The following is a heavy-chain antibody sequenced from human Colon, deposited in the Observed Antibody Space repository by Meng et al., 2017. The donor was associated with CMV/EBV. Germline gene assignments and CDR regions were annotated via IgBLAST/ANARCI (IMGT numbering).Heavy chain of an antibody. V-gene: IGHV4-34*01. Sequence: HVHLQQWGAELLKPSETRDLTCAVYGRSFSGYDWSWIRQPPGKGLEWIGEINHSGSTNYNPSLKSRVTISVDTSKNQFSLKLSSVTAADTAVYYCARGLYGSGRHQIDYWGQGTLVTVSS. CDR1: GRSFSGYD. CDR3: ARGLYGSGRHQIDY. D-gene: IGHD3-10*01. J-gene: IGHJ4*02. CDR2: INHSGST.